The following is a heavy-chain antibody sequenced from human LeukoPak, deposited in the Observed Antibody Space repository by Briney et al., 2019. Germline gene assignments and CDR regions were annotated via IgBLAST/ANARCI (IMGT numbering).Heavy chain of an antibody. CDR1: GFTFSSYS. CDR3: AREYYYDSSGSYAFDI. J-gene: IGHJ3*02. Sequence: GGSLRLSCAASGFTFSSYSMNWVRQAPGKGLERVSSISSSSSYIYYADSVKGRFTISRDNAKNSLYLQMNSLRAEDTAVYYCAREYYYDSSGSYAFDIWGQGTMVTVSS. V-gene: IGHV3-21*01. CDR2: ISSSSSYI. D-gene: IGHD3-22*01.